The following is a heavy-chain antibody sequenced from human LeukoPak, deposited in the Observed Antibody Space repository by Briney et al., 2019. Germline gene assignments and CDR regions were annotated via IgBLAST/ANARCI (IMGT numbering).Heavy chain of an antibody. CDR1: GFTFGDYL. CDR3: SRGSGWLSVY. V-gene: IGHV3-49*03. CDR2: ISGGTT. Sequence: TGRSLRLSCTPSGFTFGDYLMSWFRQAPGKGLEWIGFISGGTTEYAASVKGRFTISRDDSTSIAYLQMNSLTTEDTAVYYCSRGSGWLSVYRGQGTLVTVSS. D-gene: IGHD6-19*01. J-gene: IGHJ4*02.